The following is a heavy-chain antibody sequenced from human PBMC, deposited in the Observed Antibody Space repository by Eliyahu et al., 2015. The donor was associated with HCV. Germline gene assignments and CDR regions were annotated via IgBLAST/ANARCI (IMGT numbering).Heavy chain of an antibody. V-gene: IGHV4-39*07. D-gene: IGHD6-13*01. CDR2: IYYSGST. CDR3: ASLASSSWLAGSNDY. Sequence: QLQLQESGPGLVKPSETLSLTCTVSGGSISSSSYYWGWIRQPPGKGLEWIGSIYYSGSTYYNPSLKSRVTISVDTSKNQFSLKLSSVTAADTAVYYCASLASSSWLAGSNDYWGQGTLVTVSS. J-gene: IGHJ4*02. CDR1: GGSISSSSYY.